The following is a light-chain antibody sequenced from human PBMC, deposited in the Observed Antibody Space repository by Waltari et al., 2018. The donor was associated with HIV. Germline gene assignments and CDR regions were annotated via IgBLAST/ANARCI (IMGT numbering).Light chain of an antibody. CDR1: SSNIAAGFD. CDR2: GNS. V-gene: IGLV1-40*01. CDR3: QSYDRSLSGYVV. J-gene: IGLJ2*01. Sequence: QSLLTQPPPVPGAPGQRVTIPCTGSSSNIAAGFDVHRYQQLPGTVPKLLIYGNSNRPSGVPHRFSGSKSGTSASLAITGLQAEDEADYYCQSYDRSLSGYVVFGGGTKLTVL.